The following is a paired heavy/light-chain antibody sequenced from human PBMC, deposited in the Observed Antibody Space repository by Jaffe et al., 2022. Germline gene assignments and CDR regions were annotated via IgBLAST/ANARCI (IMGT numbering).Heavy chain of an antibody. Sequence: QVQLQESGPGLVKPSETLSLTCGVSGYSISSGYYWGWIRQPPGKGLEWIGSIFHSGKTYYNPSLKSRVTISVDTSKNQFSLKLSSVTAADTAVYYCARGEYCSDNNCYPPYDYWGQGTLVTVSS. CDR2: IFHSGKT. D-gene: IGHD2-15*01. J-gene: IGHJ4*02. CDR3: ARGEYCSDNNCYPPYDY. V-gene: IGHV4-38-2*01. CDR1: GYSISSGYY.
Light chain of an antibody. CDR2: AAS. J-gene: IGKJ4*01. V-gene: IGKV1-17*01. CDR1: QGIRND. Sequence: DIQMTQSPSSLSASVGDRVTITCRASQGIRNDLGWFQQKPGKAPKRLIYAASNLQSGVPSRFSGGGSGTEFTLTISSLQPEDFATYYCLQHNSYPLTFGGGTKVEIK. CDR3: LQHNSYPLT.